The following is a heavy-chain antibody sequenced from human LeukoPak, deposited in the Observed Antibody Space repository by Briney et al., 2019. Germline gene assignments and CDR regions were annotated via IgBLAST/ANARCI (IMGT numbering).Heavy chain of an antibody. J-gene: IGHJ3*01. CDR3: ARKGYAFDF. CDR2: ISGSGDST. CDR1: GFTFSSYV. V-gene: IGHV3-23*01. Sequence: PGGSLRLSCAASGFTFSSYVVSWVRQAPGKGLEWVSAISGSGDSTYFADSVKGRFTISRDNSRNTLYLQMNSLRAEDTAVYYCARKGYAFDFWGQGTMVTVSS.